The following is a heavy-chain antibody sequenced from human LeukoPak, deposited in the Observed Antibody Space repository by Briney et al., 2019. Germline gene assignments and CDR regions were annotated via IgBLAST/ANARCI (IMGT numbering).Heavy chain of an antibody. Sequence: ASVKVSCKASGYIFTNYAINWVRQAPGQGLEWMGWVSTYNGNTNYAPKFQGRVTMTTDTSTSTAYMELRSLRSDDTAVYYCAREPFTTNWFDPWGQGTLVTVSS. J-gene: IGHJ5*02. V-gene: IGHV1-18*01. CDR2: VSTYNGNT. D-gene: IGHD2/OR15-2a*01. CDR3: AREPFTTNWFDP. CDR1: GYIFTNYA.